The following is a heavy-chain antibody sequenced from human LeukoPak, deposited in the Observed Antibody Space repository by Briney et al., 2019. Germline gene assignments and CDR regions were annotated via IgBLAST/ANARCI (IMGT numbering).Heavy chain of an antibody. V-gene: IGHV3-30-3*01. CDR1: GFTFSSYA. Sequence: GGSLRLSCAASGFTFSSYAMHWVRQAPGKGLGWVAVISYDGSNKYYADSVKGRFTISRDNSKNTLYLQMNSLRAEDTAVYYCAKDWVRGVIITGYFDYWGQGTLVTVSS. CDR3: AKDWVRGVIITGYFDY. J-gene: IGHJ4*02. CDR2: ISYDGSNK. D-gene: IGHD3-10*01.